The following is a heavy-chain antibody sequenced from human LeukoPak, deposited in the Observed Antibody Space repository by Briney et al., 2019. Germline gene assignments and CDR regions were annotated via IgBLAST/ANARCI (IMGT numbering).Heavy chain of an antibody. J-gene: IGHJ4*02. D-gene: IGHD2-21*02. CDR2: IYYSGST. CDR3: ASSYCGGDCYSGLFDY. CDR1: GGSISSGGYY. V-gene: IGHV4-31*03. Sequence: SQTLSLTCTVSGGSISSGGYYWSWIRQHPGKGLEWIGYIYYSGSTYYNPSLKSRVTISVDTSKNQFSLKLSSVTAADTAVYYCASSYCGGDCYSGLFDYWGRGTLVTVSS.